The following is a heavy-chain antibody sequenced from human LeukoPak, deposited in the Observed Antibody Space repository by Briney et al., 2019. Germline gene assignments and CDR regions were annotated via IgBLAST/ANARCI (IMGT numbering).Heavy chain of an antibody. CDR2: ISYDGSNK. Sequence: GGSLRLSCAASGFTFSRYAMHWVRQAPGKGLGWVAVISYDGSNKYYADSVKGRFTISRDNSKNTLYLQMNSLRAEDTAVYYCARDHSSGWYGGFFDYWGQGTLVTVSS. V-gene: IGHV3-30*04. CDR3: ARDHSSGWYGGFFDY. J-gene: IGHJ4*02. CDR1: GFTFSRYA. D-gene: IGHD6-19*01.